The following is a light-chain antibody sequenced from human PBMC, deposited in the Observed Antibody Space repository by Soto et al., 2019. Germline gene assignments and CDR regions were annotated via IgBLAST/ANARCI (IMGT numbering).Light chain of an antibody. V-gene: IGKV3-15*01. Sequence: EIVLTQSPGTLSLSPGESATLSCRASQSIGSNYLAWYQQKPGQAPRLLIYGASTRATGIPARFSGSGYETEFTLTISSLQSEDFAVYYCQQYNTWPLTFGGGTKVDI. CDR2: GAS. CDR3: QQYNTWPLT. CDR1: QSIGSN. J-gene: IGKJ4*01.